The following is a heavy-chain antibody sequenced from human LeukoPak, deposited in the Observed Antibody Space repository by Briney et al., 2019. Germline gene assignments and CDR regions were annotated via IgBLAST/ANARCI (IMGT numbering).Heavy chain of an antibody. CDR1: GGSISSYY. D-gene: IGHD3-10*01. CDR2: IYYSGST. Sequence: KPSETLSLTCTVSGGSISSYYWSWIRQPPGKGLEWIGYIYYSGSTNYNPSLKSRVTISVDTSKNQFSLKLSSVTAADTAVYYCARAPMSTYYGSGSFPLDYWGQGTLVTVSS. J-gene: IGHJ4*02. V-gene: IGHV4-59*01. CDR3: ARAPMSTYYGSGSFPLDY.